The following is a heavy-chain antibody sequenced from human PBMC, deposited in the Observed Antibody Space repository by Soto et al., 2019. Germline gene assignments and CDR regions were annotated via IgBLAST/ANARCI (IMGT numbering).Heavy chain of an antibody. CDR1: GYTFTSYY. CDR2: INPSGGST. V-gene: IGHV1-46*01. Sequence: ASVKVSCKASGYTFTSYYMHWVRQAPGQGLEWMGIINPSGGSTSYAQNFQGWVTMTRDTSISTAYMELSRLRSDDTAVYYCARDRGGCSGGSCYSGVYYHGMDVWGQGTTVTVSS. CDR3: ARDRGGCSGGSCYSGVYYHGMDV. D-gene: IGHD2-15*01. J-gene: IGHJ6*02.